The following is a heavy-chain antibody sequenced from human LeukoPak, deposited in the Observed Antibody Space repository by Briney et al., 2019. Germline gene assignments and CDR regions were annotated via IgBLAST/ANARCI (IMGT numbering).Heavy chain of an antibody. V-gene: IGHV3-30*02. CDR2: IWYGGSNK. CDR1: GFTVSSNY. D-gene: IGHD4-11*01. CDR3: AKEDYSSSFDY. J-gene: IGHJ4*02. Sequence: GGSLRLSCAASGFTVSSNYMHWVRQAPGKGLEWVAVIWYGGSNKYYADSVKGRFTISRDNSKNTLYLQMNSLRAEDTAVYYCAKEDYSSSFDYWGQGTLVTVSS.